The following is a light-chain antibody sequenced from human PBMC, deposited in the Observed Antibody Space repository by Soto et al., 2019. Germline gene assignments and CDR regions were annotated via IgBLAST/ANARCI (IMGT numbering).Light chain of an antibody. V-gene: IGLV1-47*01. J-gene: IGLJ2*01. CDR2: RNS. CDR3: AAWDDSLSGVK. Sequence: QSVLTQPPSASGTPGQRVTISCSGSSPNIGSNYVYWYQQLPGTAPKLLISRNSHRPSGVPDRFSGSKSGTSASLAISGLRSDDEADYYCAAWDDSLSGVKFGGGTKVTVL. CDR1: SPNIGSNY.